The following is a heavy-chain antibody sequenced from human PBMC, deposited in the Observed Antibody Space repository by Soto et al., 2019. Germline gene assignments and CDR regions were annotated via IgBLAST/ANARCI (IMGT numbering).Heavy chain of an antibody. V-gene: IGHV1-69*12. D-gene: IGHD2-15*01. J-gene: IGHJ4*02. CDR3: ARASGTKCSGGSCYPIDY. Sequence: QVQLVQSGAEVKKPGSSVKVSCKASGGTFSSYAISWVRQAPGQGLEWMGGIIPIFGTANYAQKFQGRVTMTADESTSTAYMELSSLRSEDTAVYYCARASGTKCSGGSCYPIDYWGQGTLVTVSS. CDR2: IIPIFGTA. CDR1: GGTFSSYA.